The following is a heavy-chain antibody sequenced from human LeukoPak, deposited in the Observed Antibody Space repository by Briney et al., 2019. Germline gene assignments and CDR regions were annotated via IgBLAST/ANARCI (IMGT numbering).Heavy chain of an antibody. J-gene: IGHJ4*02. V-gene: IGHV3-23*01. Sequence: GGSLRLSCAVSGITLSNYGMSWVRQAPGKGLEWVAGISGSGGGTYYADSVKGRFTIYRDNPKNTLYLQMNSLRAEDTAVYFCAKRGVVIRVIIVGFHKEAYYFDSWGQGALVTVSS. CDR3: AKRGVVIRVIIVGFHKEAYYFDS. CDR2: ISGSGGGT. D-gene: IGHD3-3*01. CDR1: GITLSNYG.